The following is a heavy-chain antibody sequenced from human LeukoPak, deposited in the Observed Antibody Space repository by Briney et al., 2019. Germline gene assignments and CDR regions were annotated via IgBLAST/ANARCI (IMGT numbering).Heavy chain of an antibody. Sequence: PGGSLRLSCAASGFTFSSYWMSWVRQAPGKGLEWVANIKQDGSEKYYVDSVKGRFTISRDNAKNSLYLQMNSLRAEDTAVYYCAKELWFGEPTNPYYFDYWGQGTLVTVSS. J-gene: IGHJ4*02. CDR3: AKELWFGEPTNPYYFDY. V-gene: IGHV3-7*04. CDR1: GFTFSSYW. CDR2: IKQDGSEK. D-gene: IGHD3-10*01.